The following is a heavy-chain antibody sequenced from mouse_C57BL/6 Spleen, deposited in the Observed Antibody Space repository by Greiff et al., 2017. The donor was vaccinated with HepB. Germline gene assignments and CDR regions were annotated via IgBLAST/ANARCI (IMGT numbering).Heavy chain of an antibody. CDR2: ISSGSSTI. CDR1: GFTFSDYG. D-gene: IGHD1-1*01. V-gene: IGHV5-17*01. CDR3: ARVRSYYYGSSWDYYAMDY. Sequence: EVKVVESGGGLVKPGGSLKLSCAASGFTFSDYGMHWVRQAPEKGLEWVAYISSGSSTIYYADTVKGRFTISRDNAKNTLFLQMTSLRSEDTAMYYCARVRSYYYGSSWDYYAMDYWGQGTSVTVSS. J-gene: IGHJ4*01.